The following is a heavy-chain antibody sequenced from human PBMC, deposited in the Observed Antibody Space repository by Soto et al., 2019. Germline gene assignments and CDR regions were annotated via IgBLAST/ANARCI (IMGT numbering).Heavy chain of an antibody. D-gene: IGHD1-1*01. Sequence: GGSLRLSCAASGFTFSSYGMHWVRQAPGKGLEWVAIISYDGSNTYYADSVKGRFTISRDNSKNTLYLQMNSLRIEDTAVYYCARELERVFDYWGQGTLVTVSS. J-gene: IGHJ4*02. CDR2: ISYDGSNT. CDR1: GFTFSSYG. V-gene: IGHV3-30*03. CDR3: ARELERVFDY.